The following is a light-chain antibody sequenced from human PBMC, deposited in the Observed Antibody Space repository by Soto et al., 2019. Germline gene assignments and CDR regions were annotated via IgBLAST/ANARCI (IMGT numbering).Light chain of an antibody. J-gene: IGKJ1*01. CDR3: PQYNRYWT. CDR2: KAS. Sequence: DIQMTQSPSTLSASVGDRVTITCRATQSISNSFAWYQQKPGKAPKLLIYKASRLESGVPSRFSGNGSGTDLTLTVTTLQSDAFATNYCPQYNRYWTFGQGTVVEIK. CDR1: QSISNS. V-gene: IGKV1-5*03.